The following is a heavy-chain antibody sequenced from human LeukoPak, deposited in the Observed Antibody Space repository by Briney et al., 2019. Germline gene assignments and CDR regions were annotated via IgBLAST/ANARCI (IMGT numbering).Heavy chain of an antibody. CDR1: GFTFSSYG. V-gene: IGHV3-23*01. CDR3: AKDGDRRGYSYGYFDY. D-gene: IGHD5-18*01. CDR2: ISGSGGST. J-gene: IGHJ4*02. Sequence: GGSLRLSCAASGFTFSSYGMHWVRQAPGKGLEWVSAISGSGGSTYYADSVKGRFTISRDNSKNTLYLQMNSLRAEDTAVYYCAKDGDRRGYSYGYFDYWGQGTLVTVSS.